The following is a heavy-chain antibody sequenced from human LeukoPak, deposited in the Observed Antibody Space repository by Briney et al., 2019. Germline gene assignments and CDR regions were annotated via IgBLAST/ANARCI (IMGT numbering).Heavy chain of an antibody. J-gene: IGHJ4*02. Sequence: GGSLRLSCAASGFTFSGYSMNWVRQAPGKGLEWVSSISSSRSYIYYADSVKGRFTISRDTAKNSLYLQMNSLRADDTAVYYCARDPPAAAEYWGQGTLVTVSS. V-gene: IGHV3-21*01. CDR1: GFTFSGYS. CDR3: ARDPPAAAEY. CDR2: ISSSRSYI. D-gene: IGHD6-13*01.